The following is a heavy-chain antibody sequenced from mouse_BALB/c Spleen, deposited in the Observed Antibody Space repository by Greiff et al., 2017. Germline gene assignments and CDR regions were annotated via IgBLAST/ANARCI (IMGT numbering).Heavy chain of an antibody. CDR3: ARYGRGYAMDY. J-gene: IGHJ4*01. CDR1: GFTFSSFG. CDR2: ISSGSSTI. Sequence: EVQRVESGGGLVQPGGSRKLSCAASGFTFSSFGMHWVRQAPEKGLEWVAYISSGSSTIYYADTVKGRFTISRDNPKNTLFLQMTSLRSEDTAMYYCARYGRGYAMDYWGQGTSVTVSS. D-gene: IGHD1-1*02. V-gene: IGHV5-17*02.